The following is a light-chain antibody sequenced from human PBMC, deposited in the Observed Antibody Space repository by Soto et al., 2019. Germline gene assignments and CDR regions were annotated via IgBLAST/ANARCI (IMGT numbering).Light chain of an antibody. Sequence: QSALTQPASVSGSPGQSITISCTGTSSDVGGYNYVSWYQQHPGKAPKLMIYDVSNRPSGVSNRFSGSKSGNTASQTISGFQAEDEADYYCSSYTSSSTLVVFGGGTKLTFL. V-gene: IGLV2-14*01. CDR2: DVS. J-gene: IGLJ2*01. CDR3: SSYTSSSTLVV. CDR1: SSDVGGYNY.